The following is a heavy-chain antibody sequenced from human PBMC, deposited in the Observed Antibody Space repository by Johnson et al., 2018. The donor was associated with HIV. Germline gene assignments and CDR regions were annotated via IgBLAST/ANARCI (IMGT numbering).Heavy chain of an antibody. Sequence: QVQLVESGGGVVQPGRSLRLSCAASGFTFSSYGMHWVRQAPGKGLEWVAVIWYDGRNKYYADSVTGRFTISRDNSKNTLYLQMNSLRAEDTAVYYCAKERYSRSAFDIWGQGTMVTVSS. J-gene: IGHJ3*02. V-gene: IGHV3-33*06. D-gene: IGHD6-13*01. CDR2: IWYDGRNK. CDR3: AKERYSRSAFDI. CDR1: GFTFSSYG.